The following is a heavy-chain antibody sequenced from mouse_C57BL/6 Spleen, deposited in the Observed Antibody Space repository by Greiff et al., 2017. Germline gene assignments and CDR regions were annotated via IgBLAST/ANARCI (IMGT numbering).Heavy chain of an antibody. Sequence: VQLQQSGAELVRPGASVTLSCKASGYTFTDYEMPWVKQTPVHGLEWIGAIDPETGGTAYNQKFKGKAILTADKSSSTAYMELRSLTSEDSAVYCSTRNYGSSHWYIDGGGTGTTVTVAS. V-gene: IGHV1-15*01. CDR1: GYTFTDYE. D-gene: IGHD1-1*01. J-gene: IGHJ1*03. CDR2: IDPETGGT. CDR3: TRNYGSSHWYIDG.